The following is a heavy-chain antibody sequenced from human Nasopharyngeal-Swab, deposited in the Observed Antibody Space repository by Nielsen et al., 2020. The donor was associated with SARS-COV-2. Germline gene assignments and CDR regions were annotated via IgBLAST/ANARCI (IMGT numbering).Heavy chain of an antibody. V-gene: IGHV3-7*01. J-gene: IGHJ4*02. CDR3: VRDRGYYTFTD. Sequence: GESLKISRAASGFTYWMNWVRQAPGKGLEWVGNIGQDGGGKKYVDSVKGRFTISRDNANNLLYLQMNSLRAEDTAVYYCVRDRGYYTFTDWGQGTLVTVSS. D-gene: IGHD2/OR15-2a*01. CDR1: GFTYW. CDR2: IGQDGGGK.